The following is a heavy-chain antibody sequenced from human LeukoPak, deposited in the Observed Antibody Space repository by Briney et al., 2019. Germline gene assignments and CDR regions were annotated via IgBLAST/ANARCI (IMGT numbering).Heavy chain of an antibody. D-gene: IGHD1-26*01. CDR3: ANKRLRGLVYYNMDV. CDR1: GFTFSSYG. V-gene: IGHV3-23*01. J-gene: IGHJ6*03. CDR2: ISGSGGST. Sequence: GGSLRLSCAASGFTFSSYGMSWVRQAPGKGLEWVSAISGSGGSTYYADSVKGRFTISRDNSKNTLYLHMNSLSAEDTAVYYCANKRLRGLVYYNMDVWGKGTTVTVSS.